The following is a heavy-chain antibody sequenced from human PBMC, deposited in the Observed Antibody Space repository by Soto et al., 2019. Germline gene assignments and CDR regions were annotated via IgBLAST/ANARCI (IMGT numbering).Heavy chain of an antibody. V-gene: IGHV4-31*03. CDR3: ARGSEESNFYY. CDR2: IYYSGST. D-gene: IGHD4-4*01. J-gene: IGHJ4*02. Sequence: SETLSLTCTVSGGSISSCGYYWSWIRQHPGKGLEWIGYIYYSGSTYYNPSLKSRVTISVDTSKNQFSLKLSSVTAADTAVYYCARGSEESNFYYWGQGTLVTVSS. CDR1: GGSISSCGYY.